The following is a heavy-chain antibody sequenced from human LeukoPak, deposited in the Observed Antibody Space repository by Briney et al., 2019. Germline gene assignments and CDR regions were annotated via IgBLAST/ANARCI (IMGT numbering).Heavy chain of an antibody. J-gene: IGHJ1*01. CDR3: ASTRISGYQIGEYFQH. CDR1: GGTFSSYA. CDR2: IIPIFGTA. Sequence: SSVKVSCKASGGTFSSYAISWVRQAPGQGLEWMGGIIPIFGTANYAQKFQGRVTITTEESTSTAYMELSSLRSEDTAVYYCASTRISGYQIGEYFQHWGQGTLVTVSS. V-gene: IGHV1-69*05. D-gene: IGHD3-22*01.